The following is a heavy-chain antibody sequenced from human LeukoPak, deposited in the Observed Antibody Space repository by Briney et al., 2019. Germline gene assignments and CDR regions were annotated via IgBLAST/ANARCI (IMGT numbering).Heavy chain of an antibody. CDR2: ISWDGGST. CDR3: AKDRVGSSGWYFDY. V-gene: IGHV3-43D*03. CDR1: GFTFDDYA. Sequence: PGGSLRLSCAASGFTFDDYAMHWVRQAPGKGLEWVSLISWDGGSTYYADSVKGRFTISRDNSKNSLYLQMNSLRAEDTALYYCAKDRVGSSGWYFDYWGQGTLVTVSS. J-gene: IGHJ4*02. D-gene: IGHD6-19*01.